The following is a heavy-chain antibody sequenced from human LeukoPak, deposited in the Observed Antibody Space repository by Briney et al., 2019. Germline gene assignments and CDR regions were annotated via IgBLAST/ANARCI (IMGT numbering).Heavy chain of an antibody. D-gene: IGHD6-13*01. Sequence: SETLSLTCTVSGGSISSYYWSWIRQPPGKGLEWIGYIYYSGSTNYNPSLKSRVTISVDTSKNQFSLKLSSVTAADTAVYYCARSGYSSNFDYWGQGTLVTVSS. CDR2: IYYSGST. J-gene: IGHJ4*02. CDR3: ARSGYSSNFDY. CDR1: GGSISSYY. V-gene: IGHV4-59*08.